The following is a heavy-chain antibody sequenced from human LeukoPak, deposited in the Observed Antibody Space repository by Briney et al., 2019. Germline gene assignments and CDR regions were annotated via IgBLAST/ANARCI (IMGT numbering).Heavy chain of an antibody. CDR3: ARDYGDYGYYYGMDV. J-gene: IGHJ6*04. CDR1: GGSVSSGSYY. Sequence: SETLSLTCPVSGGSVSSGSYYWSWIRQPPGKGLEWIGYIYYSGCTNYNPSLKSRVTISVDTSKNQFSLKLSSVTAADTAVYYCARDYGDYGYYYGMDVWGKGTTVTVSS. CDR2: IYYSGCT. V-gene: IGHV4-61*01. D-gene: IGHD4-17*01.